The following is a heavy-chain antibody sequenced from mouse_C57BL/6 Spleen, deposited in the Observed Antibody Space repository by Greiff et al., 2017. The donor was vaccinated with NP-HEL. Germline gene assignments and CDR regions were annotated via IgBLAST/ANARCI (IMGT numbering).Heavy chain of an antibody. V-gene: IGHV1-52*01. CDR1: GYTFTSYW. CDR3: AREGTYSNYCDY. Sequence: QVQLQQPGAELVRPGSLVKLSCKASGYTFTSYWMHWVKQRPIQGLEWIGNIDPSDSETPYNQKFKDKATLTVDKSSSTAYLQVSSLTSEDSAVYYCAREGTYSNYCDYWGQGTTLTVSS. CDR2: IDPSDSET. D-gene: IGHD2-5*01. J-gene: IGHJ2*01.